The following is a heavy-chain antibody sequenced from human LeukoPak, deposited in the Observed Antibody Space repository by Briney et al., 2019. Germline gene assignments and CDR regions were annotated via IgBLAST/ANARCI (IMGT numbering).Heavy chain of an antibody. Sequence: PSETLSLTCTVSGGSISSGSYYWSWIRQPAGKGLEWIGRIYTSGSTNYNPSLKSRVTISVDTSKNQFSLKLSPVTAADTAVYYCATMYYDSSGYAFDIWGQGTMVTVSS. CDR3: ATMYYDSSGYAFDI. V-gene: IGHV4-61*02. J-gene: IGHJ3*02. CDR2: IYTSGST. D-gene: IGHD3-22*01. CDR1: GGSISSGSYY.